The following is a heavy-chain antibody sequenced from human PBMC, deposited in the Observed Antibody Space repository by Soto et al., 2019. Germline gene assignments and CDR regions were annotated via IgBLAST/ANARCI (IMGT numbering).Heavy chain of an antibody. CDR2: INHSGRS. V-gene: IGHV4-34*01. J-gene: IGHJ4*01. Sequence: QVQLQQWGAGLLKPSETLSLPCAVYGGSFSGYYWTWIRQPPGKGLEWIGEINHSGRSNSHPSLKSRVTISVDTSNNQFYLKLNSVTAADTAVYYCARGISMTVDVQSDAHDKYSFGSWCHGTLVTVSS. CDR3: ARGISMTVDVQSDAHDKYSFGS. D-gene: IGHD3-22*01. CDR1: GGSFSGYY.